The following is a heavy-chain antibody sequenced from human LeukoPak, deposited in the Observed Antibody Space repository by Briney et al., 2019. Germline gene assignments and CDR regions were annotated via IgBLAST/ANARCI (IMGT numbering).Heavy chain of an antibody. D-gene: IGHD3-16*01. CDR1: GGPISGYY. Sequence: AETLSLTCTVSGGPISGYYWTWIRQPPGKGLEWIGQIYYTGRADYNPSLKSRITISVDTSKNQISLRLSSVTAADTAIYYCARFGVDYDMDVWGQGTTVTVSS. CDR2: IYYTGRA. J-gene: IGHJ6*02. V-gene: IGHV4-59*01. CDR3: ARFGVDYDMDV.